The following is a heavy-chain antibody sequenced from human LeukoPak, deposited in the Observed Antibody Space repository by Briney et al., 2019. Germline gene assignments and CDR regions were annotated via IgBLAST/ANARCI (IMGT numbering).Heavy chain of an antibody. CDR1: GGTFSGYA. D-gene: IGHD6-19*01. CDR2: IIPIFGTA. J-gene: IGHJ4*02. V-gene: IGHV1-69*13. CDR3: ARDPYSSGWKLGY. Sequence: SVKVSCKASGGTFSGYAISWVRQAPGQGLEWMGGIIPIFGTANYAQKFQGRVTITADESTSTAYMELSSLRSEDTAVYYCARDPYSSGWKLGYWGQGTLVTVSS.